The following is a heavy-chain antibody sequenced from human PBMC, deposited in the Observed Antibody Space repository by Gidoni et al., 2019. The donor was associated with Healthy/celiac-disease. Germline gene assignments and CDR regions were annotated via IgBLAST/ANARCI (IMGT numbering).Heavy chain of an antibody. J-gene: IGHJ4*02. V-gene: IGHV3-48*01. D-gene: IGHD3-16*01. Sequence: EVQLVESGGGLVQPGGSLRLSCAASGFTFSSYSMNWVRQAPGKGLEWVSYISSSSSTIYYADSVKGRFTISRDNAKNSLYLQMNSLRAEDTAVYYCARERYGGLDYWGQGTLVTVSS. CDR1: GFTFSSYS. CDR3: ARERYGGLDY. CDR2: ISSSSSTI.